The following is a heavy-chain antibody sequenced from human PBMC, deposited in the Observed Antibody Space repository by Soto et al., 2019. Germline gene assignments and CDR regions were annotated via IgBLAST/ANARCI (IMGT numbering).Heavy chain of an antibody. CDR1: GFSFNSYG. CDR3: AKNSRHIVVLTTFLDS. D-gene: IGHD2-21*02. CDR2: ISYDGSRT. J-gene: IGHJ5*01. Sequence: QAQLVASGGGVVQPGGSLRLSCAASGFSFNSYGMHWVRKAPGKGLEWVAFISYDGSRTYYADSVKGRFTISRDGSTKTLFLEMNSLRNEDSGVYYCAKNSRHIVVLTTFLDSWGQGDLVTVSS. V-gene: IGHV3-30*18.